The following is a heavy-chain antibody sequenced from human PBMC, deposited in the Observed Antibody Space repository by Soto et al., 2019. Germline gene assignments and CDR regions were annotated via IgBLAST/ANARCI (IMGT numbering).Heavy chain of an antibody. D-gene: IGHD1-20*01. Sequence: EVQLVESGGGLVQPGRSLRLSCAASGFTFDDYAMHWVRQAPGKGLEWVSGISWNSGSIGYADSVKGRFTISRDNAKNSLYMQTNSLKAEETALYSCPKDRAPSQGGYNWNDCGYYNGMDVWGQGPPVTVSS. CDR3: PKDRAPSQGGYNWNDCGYYNGMDV. CDR1: GFTFDDYA. J-gene: IGHJ6*02. CDR2: ISWNSGSI. V-gene: IGHV3-9*01.